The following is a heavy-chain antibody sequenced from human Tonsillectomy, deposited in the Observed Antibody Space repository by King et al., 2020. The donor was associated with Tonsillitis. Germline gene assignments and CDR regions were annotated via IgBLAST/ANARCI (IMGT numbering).Heavy chain of an antibody. Sequence: VQLQQWGAGLLKPSETLSLTCAVYGGSFSGYYWSWIRQPPGKGLEWIGEINHSGSTNYNPSLKSRVTISVDTTKNQFSLKLSSVTAAETAVYYCARGLPISWIQLWPDPPVDAFDIWGQGTMVTVSS. CDR1: GGSFSGYY. J-gene: IGHJ3*02. V-gene: IGHV4-34*01. CDR3: ARGLPISWIQLWPDPPVDAFDI. CDR2: INHSGST. D-gene: IGHD5-18*01.